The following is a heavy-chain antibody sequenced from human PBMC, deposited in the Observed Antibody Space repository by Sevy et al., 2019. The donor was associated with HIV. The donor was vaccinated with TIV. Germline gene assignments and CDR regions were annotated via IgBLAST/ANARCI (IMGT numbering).Heavy chain of an antibody. V-gene: IGHV3-13*01. J-gene: IGHJ6*02. CDR3: AREATPSNYDFWSGAYYYYGMDV. D-gene: IGHD3-3*01. Sequence: GGSLRISCAASGFTFSSYDMHWVRQATGKGLEWVSAIGTAGDTYYPGSVKGRFTISRENAKNSLYLQMNSLRAGDTAVYYCAREATPSNYDFWSGAYYYYGMDVWGQGTTVTVSS. CDR2: IGTAGDT. CDR1: GFTFSSYD.